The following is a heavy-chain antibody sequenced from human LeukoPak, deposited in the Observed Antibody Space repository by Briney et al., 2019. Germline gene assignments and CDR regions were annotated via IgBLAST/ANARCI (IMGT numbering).Heavy chain of an antibody. Sequence: GGSLKISCKGSGYSFTSYWIGWVRQMPGKGLEWMGIIYPGDSDTRYSPSFQGQVTISADKSISTAYLQWSSLKASDTAMYYCARRAYCTNGVCYLDYWGQGTLVTVSS. CDR1: GYSFTSYW. CDR3: ARRAYCTNGVCYLDY. CDR2: IYPGDSDT. D-gene: IGHD2-8*01. V-gene: IGHV5-51*01. J-gene: IGHJ4*02.